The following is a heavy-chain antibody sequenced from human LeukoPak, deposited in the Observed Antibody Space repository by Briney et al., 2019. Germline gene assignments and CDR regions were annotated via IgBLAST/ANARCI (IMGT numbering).Heavy chain of an antibody. CDR1: GFNFNNYW. CDR2: IYPGDYDT. Sequence: PGEPLKISCEASGFNFNNYWVGWVRQMPGKGLEWMGIIYPGDYDTRYSPSFQGHVTISVDKSISTAYLQWRSLRASDTAMYFCAGHSFDTVDAFDVWGQGTIVTVSA. V-gene: IGHV5-51*01. J-gene: IGHJ3*01. CDR3: AGHSFDTVDAFDV. D-gene: IGHD2-2*02.